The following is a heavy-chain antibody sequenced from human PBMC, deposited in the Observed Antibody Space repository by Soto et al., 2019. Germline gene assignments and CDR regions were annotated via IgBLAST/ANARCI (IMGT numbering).Heavy chain of an antibody. J-gene: IGHJ4*02. CDR1: GGTFSSYT. CDR2: IIPILGIA. V-gene: IGHV1-69*08. Sequence: QVQLVQSGAEVKKPGSSVKVSCKASGGTFSSYTISWVRQAPGQGLEWMGRIIPILGIANYAQKFQGRVTITAEKSTSTAYMELSSLRSEDTAVYYCARDKDCSGGSCYSLQTYYFDYWGQGTLVTVSS. D-gene: IGHD2-15*01. CDR3: ARDKDCSGGSCYSLQTYYFDY.